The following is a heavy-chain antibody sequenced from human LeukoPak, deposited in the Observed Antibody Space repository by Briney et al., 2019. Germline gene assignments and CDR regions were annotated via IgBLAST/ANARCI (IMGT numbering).Heavy chain of an antibody. D-gene: IGHD6-19*01. Sequence: SVKVSCKASGGTFSSYAISWVRQTPGQGLEWMGGIIPIFGTANYAQKFQGRVTITADESTSTAYMELSSLRSEDTAVYYCARDKGSSGWLDYWGQGTLVTVSS. CDR3: ARDKGSSGWLDY. CDR2: IIPIFGTA. V-gene: IGHV1-69*13. J-gene: IGHJ4*02. CDR1: GGTFSSYA.